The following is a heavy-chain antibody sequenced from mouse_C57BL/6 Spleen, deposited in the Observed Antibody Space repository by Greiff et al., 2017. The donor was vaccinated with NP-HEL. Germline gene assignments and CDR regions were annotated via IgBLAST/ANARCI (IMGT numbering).Heavy chain of an antibody. V-gene: IGHV5-4*01. J-gene: IGHJ2*01. D-gene: IGHD2-1*01. Sequence: DVMLVESGGGLVKPGGSLKLSCAASGFTFSSYAMSWVRQTPEKRLEWVATISDGGSYTYYPDNVKGRFTISRDNAKNNLYLQMSHLKSEDTAMYYCSREAIYYGNFYYFDYWGQGTTLTVSS. CDR3: SREAIYYGNFYYFDY. CDR2: ISDGGSYT. CDR1: GFTFSSYA.